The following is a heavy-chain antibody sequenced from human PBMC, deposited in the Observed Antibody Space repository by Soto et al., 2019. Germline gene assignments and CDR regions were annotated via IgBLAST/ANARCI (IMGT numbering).Heavy chain of an antibody. Sequence: GGSLRLSSAEREIGLAGKPRPRERLVCGQGLEKEAVIWYDGSNKYYADSVKGRFTISRDNSKNTLYLQMNSLRAEDTAVYYCARSPIVVVVAATVVFVVWG. CDR1: EIGLAGKP. CDR3: ARSPIVVVVAATVVFVV. J-gene: IGHJ3*01. D-gene: IGHD2-15*01. CDR2: IWYDGSNK. V-gene: IGHV3-33*01.